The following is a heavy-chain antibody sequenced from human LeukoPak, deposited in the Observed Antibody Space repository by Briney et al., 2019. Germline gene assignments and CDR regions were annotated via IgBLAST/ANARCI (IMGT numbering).Heavy chain of an antibody. CDR2: IYYIGST. CDR3: ARSGLWSQSWFDP. D-gene: IGHD2-21*01. Sequence: SETLSLTCIVSGGSIRSYYWSWIRQPPGKGLEWIGHIYYIGSTNYNPSLKSRVTISVDTSKNQFSLKLSSVTPADTAVYYCARSGLWSQSWFDPWGQGTLVTVSS. J-gene: IGHJ5*02. CDR1: GGSIRSYY. V-gene: IGHV4-59*01.